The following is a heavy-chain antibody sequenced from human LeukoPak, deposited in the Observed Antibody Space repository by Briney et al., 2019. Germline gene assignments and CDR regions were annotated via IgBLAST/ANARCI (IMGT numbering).Heavy chain of an antibody. CDR1: GGTFISYA. CDR3: ARDGRDGYKFDY. D-gene: IGHD5-24*01. V-gene: IGHV1-69*05. J-gene: IGHJ4*02. CDR2: IIPIFGTA. Sequence: GASVKVSCKASGGTFISYAISWVRQAPGQGLEWMGGIIPIFGTANYAQKFQGRVTITTDESTSTAYMELSSLRSEDTAVYYCARDGRDGYKFDYWGQGTLVTVSS.